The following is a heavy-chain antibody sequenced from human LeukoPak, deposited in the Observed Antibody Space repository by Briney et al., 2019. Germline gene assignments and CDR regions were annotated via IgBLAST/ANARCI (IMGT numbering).Heavy chain of an antibody. V-gene: IGHV1-69*05. CDR1: GGTFSSYA. J-gene: IGHJ4*02. D-gene: IGHD2-2*01. Sequence: SVKVSCKASGGTFSSYAISRVRQAPGQGLEWMGGIIPISGTANYAQKFQGRVTITTDESTSTAYMELSSLRSEDTAVYYCASRRFGTSPYYFDYWGQGTLVTVSS. CDR3: ASRRFGTSPYYFDY. CDR2: IIPISGTA.